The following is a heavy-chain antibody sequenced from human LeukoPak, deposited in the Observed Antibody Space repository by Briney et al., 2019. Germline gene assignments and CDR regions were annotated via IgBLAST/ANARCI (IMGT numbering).Heavy chain of an antibody. V-gene: IGHV4-4*07. CDR3: ARDFGGAPGGFDY. Sequence: PSETLSLTCTVSGGSISSYYWSWVRQPAGKGLEWIGRINSSGSTNYNPSLKSRVTMSVDTSKNQFSLKLSSVTAADTAVYYCARDFGGAPGGFDYWDEGAPVTVSS. CDR2: INSSGST. D-gene: IGHD1-26*01. J-gene: IGHJ4*02. CDR1: GGSISSYY.